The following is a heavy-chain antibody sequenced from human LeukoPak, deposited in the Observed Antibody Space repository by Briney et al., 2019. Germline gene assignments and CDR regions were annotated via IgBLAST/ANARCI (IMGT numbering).Heavy chain of an antibody. CDR1: GGSISSYY. V-gene: IGHV4-59*12. CDR3: ARGESGSYTPCDY. J-gene: IGHJ4*02. CDR2: IYYSGST. Sequence: PSETLSLTCTVSGGSISSYYWSWIRQPPGKGLEWIGYIYYSGSTNYNPSLKSRVTISVDTSKNQFSLKLSSVTAADTAVYYCARGESGSYTPCDYWGQGTLVTVSS. D-gene: IGHD1-26*01.